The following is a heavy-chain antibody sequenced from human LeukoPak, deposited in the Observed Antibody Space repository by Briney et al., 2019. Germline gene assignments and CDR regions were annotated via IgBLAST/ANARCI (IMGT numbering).Heavy chain of an antibody. Sequence: GGSLRLSCAASGFTFSDYGMLWVRQAPGKGLEWVAFIRFDVTNKYYGDSVRGRFTISRDNSKNTLYLQMNSLRAEDTAVYYCARGVGEGGYYYYYGMDVWGQGTTVTVSS. J-gene: IGHJ6*02. CDR1: GFTFSDYG. D-gene: IGHD3-16*01. CDR3: ARGVGEGGYYYYYGMDV. CDR2: IRFDVTNK. V-gene: IGHV3-30*02.